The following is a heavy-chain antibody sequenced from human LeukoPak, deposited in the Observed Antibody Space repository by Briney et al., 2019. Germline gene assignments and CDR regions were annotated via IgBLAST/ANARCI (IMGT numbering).Heavy chain of an antibody. CDR3: ARDGEQYYYDSRIDY. CDR1: GFTFSSYA. Sequence: PGGSLRLSCAASGFTFSSYAMHWVRQASGKGLEWVAVISYDGSNKYYADSVKGRFTISRDNSKNTLYLQMNSLRAEDTAVYYCARDGEQYYYDSRIDYWGQGTLVTVSS. D-gene: IGHD3-22*01. J-gene: IGHJ4*02. V-gene: IGHV3-30-3*01. CDR2: ISYDGSNK.